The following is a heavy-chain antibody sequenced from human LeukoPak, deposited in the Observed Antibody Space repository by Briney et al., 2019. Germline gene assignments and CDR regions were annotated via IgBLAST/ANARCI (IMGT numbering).Heavy chain of an antibody. Sequence: GGSLRLSCAASGFTFSSYAMSWVRQAPGKGLEWVSAISGSGVSTYYADSVKGRSTISRDNSKNTQYLQMNSLRAEDTAVYYCAKEWDIVLVPAAISAFDIWGRGTMVTVSS. V-gene: IGHV3-23*01. CDR1: GFTFSSYA. D-gene: IGHD2-2*02. CDR2: ISGSGVST. CDR3: AKEWDIVLVPAAISAFDI. J-gene: IGHJ3*02.